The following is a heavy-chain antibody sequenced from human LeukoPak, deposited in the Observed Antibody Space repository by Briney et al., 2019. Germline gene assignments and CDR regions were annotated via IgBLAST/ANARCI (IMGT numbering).Heavy chain of an antibody. J-gene: IGHJ5*02. Sequence: GGSLRLSCAASGFTFNNYAMSWVRQAPGKGLEWVSGISGNAGSTYYADSVKGRFSISRDNSKNTLYLQMNSLRADDTAVYYCAKHPVEITAAGSWFDHWGQGTLVTVSS. V-gene: IGHV3-23*01. CDR2: ISGNAGST. D-gene: IGHD1-20*01. CDR3: AKHPVEITAAGSWFDH. CDR1: GFTFNNYA.